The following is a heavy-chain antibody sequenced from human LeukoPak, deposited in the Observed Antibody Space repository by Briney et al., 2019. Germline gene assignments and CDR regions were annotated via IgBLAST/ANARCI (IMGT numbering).Heavy chain of an antibody. Sequence: PSETLSLTCTVSGGSISTYYWTWIRQPPGKGLEWIGYIYYSGSTNYNPSLKSRVTISVDTSKNQFSLKLSSVTAADTAVYYCARRIDYGDYDWFDPWGQGTLVTVSS. CDR1: GGSISTYY. J-gene: IGHJ5*02. CDR2: IYYSGST. CDR3: ARRIDYGDYDWFDP. D-gene: IGHD4-17*01. V-gene: IGHV4-59*01.